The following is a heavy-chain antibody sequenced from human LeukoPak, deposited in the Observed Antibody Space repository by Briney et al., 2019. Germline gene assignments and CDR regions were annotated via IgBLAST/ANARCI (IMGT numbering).Heavy chain of an antibody. D-gene: IGHD3-9*01. Sequence: SGTLSLTCTVSGGSISSYYWSWIRQPPGKGLEWIGYIYYSGSTNYNPSLKSRVTISVDTSKNQFSLILSSVTAADTAVYYCARVTFGYDILTGYSNWFDPWGQGTLVTVSS. J-gene: IGHJ5*02. CDR1: GGSISSYY. CDR3: ARVTFGYDILTGYSNWFDP. CDR2: IYYSGST. V-gene: IGHV4-59*08.